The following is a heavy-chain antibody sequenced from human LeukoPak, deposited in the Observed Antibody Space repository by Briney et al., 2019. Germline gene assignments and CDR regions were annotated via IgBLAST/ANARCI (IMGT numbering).Heavy chain of an antibody. J-gene: IGHJ4*02. Sequence: GASVKVSCKASGYTFTSYYMHWVRQAPGQGLEWMGIINPSGGSTSYAQKFQGRVTMTRDTSTSTVYMELSSLRVEDTAVYYCANARLVVTAAEYWGQGTLVTVSS. D-gene: IGHD2-21*02. CDR1: GYTFTSYY. CDR3: ANARLVVTAAEY. CDR2: INPSGGST. V-gene: IGHV1-46*01.